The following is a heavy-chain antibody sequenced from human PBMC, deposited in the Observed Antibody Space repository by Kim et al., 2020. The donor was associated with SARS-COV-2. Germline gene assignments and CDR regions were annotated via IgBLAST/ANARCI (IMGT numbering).Heavy chain of an antibody. CDR2: IYPGDSDT. CDR1: GYRFTSYW. D-gene: IGHD4-17*01. J-gene: IGHJ6*02. CDR3: ARQGLTVTSPEYYYYGMDV. V-gene: IGHV5-51*01. Sequence: GESLQISCQGSGYRFTSYWIGWVRQMPGKGLEWIGIIYPGDSDTRYSPSFQGQVTISADKSISTAYLQWSSLKASDTAMYYCARQGLTVTSPEYYYYGMDVWGQGTTVTVSS.